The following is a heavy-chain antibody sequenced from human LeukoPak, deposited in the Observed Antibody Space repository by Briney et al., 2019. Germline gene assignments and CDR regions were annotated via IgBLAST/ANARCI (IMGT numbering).Heavy chain of an antibody. CDR2: ISYDGSNK. CDR3: ATSSGYSIRLDY. J-gene: IGHJ4*02. D-gene: IGHD6-13*01. CDR1: GFTFSSYA. V-gene: IGHV3-30-3*01. Sequence: GGSLRLSCAASGFTFSSYAMHWVRQAPGKGLEWVAVISYDGSNKYYADSVKGRFTISRDNAKNSLYLQMNSLRAEDTAVYYCATSSGYSIRLDYWGQGTLVTVSS.